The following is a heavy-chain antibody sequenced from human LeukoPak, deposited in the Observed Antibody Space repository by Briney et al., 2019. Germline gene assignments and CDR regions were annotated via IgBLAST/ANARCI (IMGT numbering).Heavy chain of an antibody. CDR1: GFTFSTYA. CDR3: VKRSGLYFDY. Sequence: GGSLRLSCSASGFTFSTYAIHWVRQAPGKGLEYVSGISSNGGNTYNADSVKGRFTISRDNSKNTVNLQMSSLRAEDTAVYYCVKRSGLYFDYWSQGILVTVSS. CDR2: ISSNGGNT. J-gene: IGHJ4*02. V-gene: IGHV3-64D*09. D-gene: IGHD1-26*01.